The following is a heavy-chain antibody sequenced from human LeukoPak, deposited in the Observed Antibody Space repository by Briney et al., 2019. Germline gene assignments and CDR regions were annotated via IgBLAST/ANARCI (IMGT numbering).Heavy chain of an antibody. J-gene: IGHJ4*02. V-gene: IGHV3-7*01. CDR2: INEDGSEK. D-gene: IGHD4-17*01. CDR1: GFTFNNFW. CDR3: ARDLRTYGDRDRD. Sequence: PGGSLRLSCAASGFTFNNFWMSWVRQAPGKGLEWVANINEDGSEKYYVDSVKGRFTISRDNADNSLYLQMNSLRAEDTAVYYCARDLRTYGDRDRDWGQGTLVTVSS.